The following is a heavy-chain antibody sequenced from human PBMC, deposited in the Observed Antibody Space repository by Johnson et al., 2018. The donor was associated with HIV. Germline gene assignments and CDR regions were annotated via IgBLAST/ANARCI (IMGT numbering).Heavy chain of an antibody. CDR1: GFTFSSYA. J-gene: IGHJ3*02. CDR3: ARGGARSSGYYSAFDI. CDR2: ISYDGSNK. D-gene: IGHD3-22*01. V-gene: IGHV3-30-3*01. Sequence: QVQLVESGGGLVQPGGSLRLSCAASGFTFSSYAMHWVRQAPGKGLEWVAVISYDGSNKYYADSVKGRFTISRDNSKNTLYLQMNSLRAEDTAVYYCARGGARSSGYYSAFDIWGQGTMVTVSS.